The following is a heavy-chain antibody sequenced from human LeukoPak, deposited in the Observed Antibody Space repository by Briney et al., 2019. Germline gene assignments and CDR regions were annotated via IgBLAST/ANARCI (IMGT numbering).Heavy chain of an antibody. D-gene: IGHD1-14*01. CDR2: ISDNGGRT. CDR3: AKDFGRNLGGPGY. Sequence: GGSLRLSCAASGFTFSTYTMACLRQAPGGGLEWVAGISDNGGRTYYADSVKGRFAISRDDSKSTLYLQMNSLRGEDTAVYYCAKDFGRNLGGPGYWGRGTLVIVSS. V-gene: IGHV3-23*01. J-gene: IGHJ4*02. CDR1: GFTFSTYT.